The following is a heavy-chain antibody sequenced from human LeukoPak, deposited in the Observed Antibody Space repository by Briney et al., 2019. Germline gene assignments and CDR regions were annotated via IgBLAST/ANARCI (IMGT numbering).Heavy chain of an antibody. D-gene: IGHD3-22*01. CDR2: ISSSSSYI. Sequence: GGSLRLSCAAPGFTFSSYSMNWAPKAPGKGLEWASPISSSSSYIYYADSVKGRFTISRDNAKNSLYLQMNSLRAEDTAVYYCARGPTYYDSSGYYSVYWGQGTLVTVSS. V-gene: IGHV3-21*01. CDR1: GFTFSSYS. CDR3: ARGPTYYDSSGYYSVY. J-gene: IGHJ4*02.